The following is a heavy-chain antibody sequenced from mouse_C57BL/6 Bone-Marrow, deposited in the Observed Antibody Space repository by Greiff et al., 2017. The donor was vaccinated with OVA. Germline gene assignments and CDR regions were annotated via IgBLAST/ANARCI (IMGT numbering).Heavy chain of an antibody. CDR1: GYTFTDYN. D-gene: IGHD1-1*01. J-gene: IGHJ2*01. CDR3: ARVTTVVAEDY. Sequence: VQLQQSGPELVKPGDSVKMSCKASGYTFTDYNMHWVKQSHGKSLEWIGYINPNNGGTSYNQKFKGKATLTVNKSSSTAYMELRSLTSEDSAVYYCARVTTVVAEDYWGQGTTLTVSS. V-gene: IGHV1-22*01. CDR2: INPNNGGT.